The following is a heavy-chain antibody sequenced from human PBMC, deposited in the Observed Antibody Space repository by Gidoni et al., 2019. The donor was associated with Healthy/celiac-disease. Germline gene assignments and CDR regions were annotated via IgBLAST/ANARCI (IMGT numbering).Heavy chain of an antibody. D-gene: IGHD1-26*01. CDR3: ARVGYGWEPPGY. Sequence: EVQLVESGGGLVQPGGSLGLSCAASGFTFSSDWMHWVRQAPGKGLVGVSRINRDGSSTSYADSVKGRFTISRDNAKNTLYLQMNSLRAEDTAVYYCARVGYGWEPPGYWGQGTLVTVSS. V-gene: IGHV3-74*01. CDR1: GFTFSSDW. CDR2: INRDGSST. J-gene: IGHJ4*02.